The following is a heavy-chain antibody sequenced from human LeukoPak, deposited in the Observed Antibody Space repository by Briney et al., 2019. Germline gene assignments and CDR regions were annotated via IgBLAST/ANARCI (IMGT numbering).Heavy chain of an antibody. CDR2: IYYSGSP. J-gene: IGHJ2*01. CDR3: ARDLGYSYGYGPWYFDL. CDR1: GGSISSYS. Sequence: SETLSLTCLVSGGSISSYSWSWNRQLPGKGLEWNGYIYYSGSPNYTPSRKSRVTISVDTSKNQFSLKLSSVTAADTAVYYCARDLGYSYGYGPWYFDLWGRGTLVTVSS. D-gene: IGHD5-18*01. V-gene: IGHV4-59*01.